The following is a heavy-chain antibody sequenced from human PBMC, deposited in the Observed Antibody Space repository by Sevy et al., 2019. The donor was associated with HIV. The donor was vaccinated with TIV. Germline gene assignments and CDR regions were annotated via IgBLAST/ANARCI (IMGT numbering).Heavy chain of an antibody. V-gene: IGHV3-7*03. Sequence: GGSLRLSCAASGFTFSNFWMSWLRQAPGKGLEFVANIKQDGSENFYADSVKGRFTISRDNAKNSLFLQMNNLRVEETAVYYCARDHPSTAPFDYWGQRTLVTVSS. CDR2: IKQDGSEN. CDR1: GFTFSNFW. CDR3: ARDHPSTAPFDY. D-gene: IGHD2-21*02. J-gene: IGHJ4*02.